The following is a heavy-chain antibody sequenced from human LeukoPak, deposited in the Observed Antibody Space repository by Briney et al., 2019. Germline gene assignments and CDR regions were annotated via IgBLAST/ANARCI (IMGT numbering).Heavy chain of an antibody. V-gene: IGHV3-23*01. Sequence: GASLRLSCAASGFTFSSYAMSWVRQAPGKGLEWVSAISGSGGSTYYADSVKGRFTISRDNSKNTLYLQMNSLGAEDTAVYYCAKGARYYDFWSGPPHYYYGMDVWGQGTTVTVSS. CDR3: AKGARYYDFWSGPPHYYYGMDV. CDR2: ISGSGGST. J-gene: IGHJ6*02. CDR1: GFTFSSYA. D-gene: IGHD3-3*01.